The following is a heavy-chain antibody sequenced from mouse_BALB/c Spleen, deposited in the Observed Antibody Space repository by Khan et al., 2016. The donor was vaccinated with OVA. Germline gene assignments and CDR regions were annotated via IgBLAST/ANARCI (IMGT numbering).Heavy chain of an antibody. CDR2: KSYSGST. J-gene: IGHJ2*01. CDR1: GYSITSGYG. CDR3: ARTARIKY. Sequence: QLQESGPGLVKPSQSLSLTCTVTGYSITSGYGWNWIRQFPGNKLEWMGYKSYSGSTNYNPSLKSRISITRDTSKNQFFLQLNSVTTEDTATYYCARTARIKYWGQGTTLTVSS. D-gene: IGHD1-2*01. V-gene: IGHV3-2*02.